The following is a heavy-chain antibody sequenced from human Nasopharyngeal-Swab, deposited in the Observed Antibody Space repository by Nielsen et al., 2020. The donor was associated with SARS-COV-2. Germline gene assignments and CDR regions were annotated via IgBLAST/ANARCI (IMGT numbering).Heavy chain of an antibody. J-gene: IGHJ3*02. D-gene: IGHD3-22*01. CDR1: GFTFSYYY. CDR2: ISSSGSTI. Sequence: GESLKISCAASGFTFSYYYMSWIRQAPGKGLEWVSYISSSGSTIYYADSVKGRFPISRDNATHSLYLQMNSLRAEDTAVYYCARDQYYYDSSGPAFDIWGQGTMVTVSS. CDR3: ARDQYYYDSSGPAFDI. V-gene: IGHV3-11*01.